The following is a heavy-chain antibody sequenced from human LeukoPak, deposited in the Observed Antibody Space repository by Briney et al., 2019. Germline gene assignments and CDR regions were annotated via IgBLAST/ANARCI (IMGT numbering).Heavy chain of an antibody. V-gene: IGHV3-23*01. CDR3: ARESVEVVVAATGIDY. Sequence: GGSLRLSCAASGFTFSSYAMSWVRQAPGKGLEWISAISGSGGTTYYADSVKGRFTISRDNSKNTLYLQMNSLRAEDTAVYYCARESVEVVVAATGIDYWGQGTLVTLSS. CDR1: GFTFSSYA. CDR2: ISGSGGTT. J-gene: IGHJ4*02. D-gene: IGHD2-15*01.